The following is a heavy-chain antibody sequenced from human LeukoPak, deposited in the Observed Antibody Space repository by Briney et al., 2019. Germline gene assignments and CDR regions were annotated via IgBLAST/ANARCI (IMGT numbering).Heavy chain of an antibody. J-gene: IGHJ4*02. Sequence: KPSETLSLTCTVSGGSISSYYWSWIRQPPGKGLEWIGYIYYSGSTNYNPSLKSRVTISVDTSKNQSSLKLSSVTAADTAVYYCARRHGTYYYGSGSFDYWGQGTLVTVSS. CDR2: IYYSGST. D-gene: IGHD3-10*01. CDR1: GGSISSYY. CDR3: ARRHGTYYYGSGSFDY. V-gene: IGHV4-59*12.